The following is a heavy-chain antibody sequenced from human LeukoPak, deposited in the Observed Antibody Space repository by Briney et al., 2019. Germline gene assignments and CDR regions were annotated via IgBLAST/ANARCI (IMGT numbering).Heavy chain of an antibody. CDR3: ARVAQQLVRCFDY. D-gene: IGHD6-13*01. J-gene: IGHJ4*02. V-gene: IGHV4-4*02. Sequence: TSETLSLTCAVSGGSISSSNWWSWVRQPPGKGLEWIGEIYHSGSTNYNPSLKSRVTISVDKSKNQFSLKLSSVTAADTAVYYCARVAQQLVRCFDYWGQGTLVTVSS. CDR1: GGSISSSNW. CDR2: IYHSGST.